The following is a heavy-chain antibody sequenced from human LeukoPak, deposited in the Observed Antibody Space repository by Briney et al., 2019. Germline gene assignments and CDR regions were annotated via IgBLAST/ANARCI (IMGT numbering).Heavy chain of an antibody. Sequence: GGSLRLSCAASGFTFRNYAMHWVRQAPGKGLEWVAVISYDGSKKYYADSVKGRFTISRDNSKNTLYVQMNSLRPEDTAVYYCARGDFGVFYFDYWGQGPLVTVSS. V-gene: IGHV3-30*04. D-gene: IGHD3-3*01. J-gene: IGHJ4*02. CDR3: ARGDFGVFYFDY. CDR1: GFTFRNYA. CDR2: ISYDGSKK.